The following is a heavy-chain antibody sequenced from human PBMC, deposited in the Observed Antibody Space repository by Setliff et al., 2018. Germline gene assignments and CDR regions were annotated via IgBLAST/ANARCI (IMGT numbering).Heavy chain of an antibody. CDR1: GFSLDSHT. V-gene: IGHV3-33*07. Sequence: GGSLRLSCTTSGFSLDSHTMLWVRQAPGKGLDWVTLIWHDGTTKIYANSVKGRFTISRDNSKNTLYLQMNSLRPEDTAVYYCARTCSGSGCYAGLESWGQGTPVNVSS. CDR3: ARTCSGSGCYAGLES. D-gene: IGHD2-15*01. CDR2: IWHDGTTK. J-gene: IGHJ4*02.